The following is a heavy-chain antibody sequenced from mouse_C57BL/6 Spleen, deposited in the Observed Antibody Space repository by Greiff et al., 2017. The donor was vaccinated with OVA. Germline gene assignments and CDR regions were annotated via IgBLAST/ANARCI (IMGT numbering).Heavy chain of an antibody. CDR2: ISYSGST. D-gene: IGHD2-4*01. CDR3: ARVADYREGFAY. V-gene: IGHV3-1*01. J-gene: IGHJ3*01. Sequence: DVQLQESGPGMVKPSQSLSLTCTVTGYSITSGYDWHWIRHFPGNKLEWMGYISYSGSTNYNQSLKNRISITHDTSKNQFFLKVNAVTTEDAATYSCARVADYREGFAYWGQGTLVTVSA. CDR1: GYSITSGYD.